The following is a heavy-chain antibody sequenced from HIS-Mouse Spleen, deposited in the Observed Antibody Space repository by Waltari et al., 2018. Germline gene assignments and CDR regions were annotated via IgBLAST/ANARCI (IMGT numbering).Heavy chain of an antibody. CDR3: AREIPYSSSWYDWYFDL. V-gene: IGHV4-39*07. CDR2: IYYSVNT. J-gene: IGHJ2*01. Sequence: QLQLQESGPGLVKPSETLSLTCTVSGGSISSSSYYWGWIRQPPGKGLEGIGRIYYSVNTCSNPSLKSRCTISVDTSKNQFSLKLSSVTAADTAVYYCAREIPYSSSWYDWYFDLWGRGTLVTVSS. D-gene: IGHD6-13*01. CDR1: GGSISSSSYY.